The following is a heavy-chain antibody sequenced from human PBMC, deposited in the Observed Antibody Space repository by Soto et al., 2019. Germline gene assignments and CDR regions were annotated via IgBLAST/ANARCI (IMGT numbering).Heavy chain of an antibody. CDR2: IKPSGGST. J-gene: IGHJ6*03. D-gene: IGHD4-4*01. CDR3: ATTPTTHYYYYMDV. Sequence: ASVKVSCKASGYTFTSYYMHWVRQAPGQGLEWMGIIKPSGGSTSYAQKFQGRVTMTRDTSTGTVYMELSSLRSEDTAVYYCATTPTTHYYYYMDVWGKGTTVTVSS. CDR1: GYTFTSYY. V-gene: IGHV1-46*03.